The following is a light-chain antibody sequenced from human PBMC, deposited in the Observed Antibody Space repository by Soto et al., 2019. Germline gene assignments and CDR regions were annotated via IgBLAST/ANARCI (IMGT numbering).Light chain of an antibody. Sequence: TALTQFSRPQSLFSRVRVTLAWRPSQSVSSSYLAWYQQKPGQAPRLLIYGASSRATGIPDRFSGSGSGTDFTLTISRLEPEDFAVYYCQQYGSSPWTFGQGTKVDIK. CDR1: QSVSSSY. J-gene: IGKJ1*01. CDR3: QQYGSSPWT. CDR2: GAS. V-gene: IGKV3-20*01.